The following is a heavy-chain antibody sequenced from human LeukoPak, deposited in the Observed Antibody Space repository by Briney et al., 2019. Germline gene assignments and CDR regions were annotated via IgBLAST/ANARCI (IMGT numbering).Heavy chain of an antibody. CDR1: GGSFSGYY. D-gene: IGHD3-10*01. CDR3: ARGTRGESNY. V-gene: IGHV4-34*01. J-gene: IGHJ4*02. CDR2: INHSGST. Sequence: SETLSLTCAVYGGSFSGYYWSWIRQPPGKGLEWIGEINHSGSTNYNPSLKSRVTISVDTSKNQFSLKLSSVTAADTAVYYCARGTRGESNYWGQGTLATVSS.